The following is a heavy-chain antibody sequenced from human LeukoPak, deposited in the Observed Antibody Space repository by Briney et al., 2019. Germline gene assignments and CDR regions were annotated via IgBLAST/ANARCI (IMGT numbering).Heavy chain of an antibody. Sequence: GGSLRLSCAASGFTFSSYGMHWVRQAPGKGLEWVAVISYDGSNKYYADSVKGRFTISRDNSKNTLYLQMNSLRAEDTAVYYCAKEGDYYDSSGYYSSFDYRGQGTLVTVSS. J-gene: IGHJ4*02. CDR3: AKEGDYYDSSGYYSSFDY. V-gene: IGHV3-30*18. CDR2: ISYDGSNK. D-gene: IGHD3-22*01. CDR1: GFTFSSYG.